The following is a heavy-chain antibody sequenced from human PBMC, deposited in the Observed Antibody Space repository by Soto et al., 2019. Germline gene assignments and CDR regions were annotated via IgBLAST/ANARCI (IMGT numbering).Heavy chain of an antibody. CDR2: ISTYNENM. CDR3: AYSGGSSTPANSFDL. V-gene: IGHV1-18*04. D-gene: IGHD2-21*01. J-gene: IGHJ4*02. Sequence: PSVKVSCKVSGSTFTSNGIGWVRQAPGQGLEGMGWISTYNENMDTAPQLQGRLTMTTDTSTTTAYMELTNLKFDDTALYYCAYSGGSSTPANSFDLWGQRTPGIASS. CDR1: GSTFTSNG.